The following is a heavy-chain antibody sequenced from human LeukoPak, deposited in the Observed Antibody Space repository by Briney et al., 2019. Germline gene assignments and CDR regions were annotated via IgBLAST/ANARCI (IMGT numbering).Heavy chain of an antibody. J-gene: IGHJ5*02. CDR1: GYTFTGYY. Sequence: ASVKVSCKASGYTFTGYYMHWVRQAPGQGLEWILWINPNSGGTNYAQKFQGRVTMTRDTSISTVYMELSRLRSDDTAVYYCARDPDYGPSNWFDPWGQGTLVTVSS. D-gene: IGHD4-17*01. CDR3: ARDPDYGPSNWFDP. CDR2: INPNSGGT. V-gene: IGHV1-2*02.